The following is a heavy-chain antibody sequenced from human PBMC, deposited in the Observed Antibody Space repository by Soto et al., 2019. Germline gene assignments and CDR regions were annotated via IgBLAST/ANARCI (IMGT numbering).Heavy chain of an antibody. CDR3: AIGRYSNACYYAFDY. Sequence: QVQLVQSGAEVKKPGASVKVSCKASGYTFTSYDINWVRQATGQGLEWMGWMNPNSGNTGHAQKFQGRITTTRNSSISTVDRELSSLRSEDTSVYYCAIGRYSNACYYAFDYWGQGTLVTVSS. D-gene: IGHD1-26*01. CDR2: MNPNSGNT. CDR1: GYTFTSYD. V-gene: IGHV1-8*02. J-gene: IGHJ4*02.